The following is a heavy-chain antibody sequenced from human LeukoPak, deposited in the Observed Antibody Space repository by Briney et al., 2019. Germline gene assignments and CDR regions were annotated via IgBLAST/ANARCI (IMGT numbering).Heavy chain of an antibody. D-gene: IGHD2-2*01. V-gene: IGHV1-46*01. CDR2: INPSGGST. J-gene: IGHJ4*02. CDR1: GYTFTSYY. Sequence: ASVKVSCKASGYTFTSYYMHWVRQAPGQGLEWMGIINPSGGSTSYTQKFQGRVTMTRDTSTSTLYMELSSLRSGDTAVYYCARGGNWYQLPDYWGQGTLVTVSS. CDR3: ARGGNWYQLPDY.